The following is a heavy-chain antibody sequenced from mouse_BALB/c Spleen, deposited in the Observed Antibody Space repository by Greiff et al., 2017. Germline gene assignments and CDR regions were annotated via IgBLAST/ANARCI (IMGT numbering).Heavy chain of an antibody. CDR2: IWGDGST. CDR1: GFSLTGYG. D-gene: IGHD1-1*01. J-gene: IGHJ4*01. V-gene: IGHV2-6-7*01. CDR3: ARDRTTVVATEAMDY. Sequence: QVQLQQSGPGLVAPSQSLSITCTVSGFSLTGYGVNWVRQPPGKGLEWLGMIWGDGSTDYNSALKSRLSISKDNSKSQVFLKMNSLQTDDTARYYCARDRTTVVATEAMDYWGQGTSVTVSS.